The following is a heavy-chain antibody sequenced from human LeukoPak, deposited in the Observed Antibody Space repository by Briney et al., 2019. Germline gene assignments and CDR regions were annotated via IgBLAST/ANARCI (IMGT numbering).Heavy chain of an antibody. J-gene: IGHJ4*02. CDR1: KFAFSSYA. Sequence: GGSLRLSCAASKFAFSSYAMSWFRQAPGKGLEWVGFIRSNTYGGTAEYAASVKGRFTISRDDSKSIAYLQMNSLKTEDTAVYYCTKGDYHAYWGQGTLATVSS. CDR3: TKGDYHAY. V-gene: IGHV3-49*03. CDR2: IRSNTYGGTA.